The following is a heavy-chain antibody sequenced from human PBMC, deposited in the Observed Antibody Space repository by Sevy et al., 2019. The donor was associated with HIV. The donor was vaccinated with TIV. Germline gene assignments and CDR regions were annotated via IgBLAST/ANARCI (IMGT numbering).Heavy chain of an antibody. D-gene: IGHD2-15*01. CDR3: ARVLGYCSGGSCYYWFDP. CDR2: IIPILGIA. J-gene: IGHJ5*02. V-gene: IGHV1-69*10. Sequence: ASVMVSCKASGGTFSSYAISWVRQAPGQGLEWMGGIIPILGIANYAQKFQGRVTITADKSTSTAYMELSSLRSEDTAVYYCARVLGYCSGGSCYYWFDPWGQGTLVTVSS. CDR1: GGTFSSYA.